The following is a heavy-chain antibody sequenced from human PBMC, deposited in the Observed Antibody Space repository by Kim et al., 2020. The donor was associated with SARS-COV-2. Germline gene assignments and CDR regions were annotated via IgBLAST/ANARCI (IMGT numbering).Heavy chain of an antibody. CDR2: INHSGST. Sequence: SETLSLTCAVYGGSFSGYYWSWIRQPPGKGLEWIGEINHSGSTNYNPSLKSRVTISVDTSKNQFSLKLSSVTAADTAVYYCARGWGYDYVWGSYRDRGYFDYWGQGTLVTVSS. J-gene: IGHJ4*02. V-gene: IGHV4-34*01. D-gene: IGHD3-16*02. CDR1: GGSFSGYY. CDR3: ARGWGYDYVWGSYRDRGYFDY.